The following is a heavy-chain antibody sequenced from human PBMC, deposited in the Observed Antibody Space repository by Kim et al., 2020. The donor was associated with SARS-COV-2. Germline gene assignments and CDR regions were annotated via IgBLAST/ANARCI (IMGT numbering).Heavy chain of an antibody. D-gene: IGHD6-13*01. CDR2: IRSKANSYAT. Sequence: GGSLRLSCAASGFTFSGSAMHWVRQASGKGLEWVGRIRSKANSYATAYAASVKGRFTISRDDSKNTAYLQMNSLKTEDTAVYYCTRLAGYSSSWSSDYWGQGTLVTVSS. CDR3: TRLAGYSSSWSSDY. J-gene: IGHJ4*02. V-gene: IGHV3-73*01. CDR1: GFTFSGSA.